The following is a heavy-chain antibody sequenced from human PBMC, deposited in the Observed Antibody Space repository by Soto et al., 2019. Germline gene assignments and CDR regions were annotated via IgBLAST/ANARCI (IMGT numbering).Heavy chain of an antibody. CDR3: ARLACSSTSCYAGELWFDP. V-gene: IGHV1-8*01. CDR2: MNPNSGNT. Sequence: ASVKVSCKASGYILSSDVLNRLRLATGQGLEWMGWMNPNSGNTGYAQKFQGRVTMTRNTSISTAYMELSSLRSEDTAVYYCARLACSSTSCYAGELWFDPWGQGTLVTVSS. J-gene: IGHJ5*02. D-gene: IGHD2-2*01. CDR1: GYILSSDV.